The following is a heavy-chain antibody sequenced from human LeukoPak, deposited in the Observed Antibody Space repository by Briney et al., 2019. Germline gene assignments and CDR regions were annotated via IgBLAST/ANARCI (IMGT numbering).Heavy chain of an antibody. CDR1: GGTFSSYV. CDR3: ARDYGSSSGWFDP. J-gene: IGHJ5*02. D-gene: IGHD4-17*01. V-gene: IGHV1-8*02. Sequence: GASVKVSCKASGGTFSSYVISWVRQAPGQGLEWMGWMSPNSDNTGYAQKFQGRVTFTRDTSISTAYMELRSLTSEDTAVYYCARDYGSSSGWFDPWGQGTLVTVSS. CDR2: MSPNSDNT.